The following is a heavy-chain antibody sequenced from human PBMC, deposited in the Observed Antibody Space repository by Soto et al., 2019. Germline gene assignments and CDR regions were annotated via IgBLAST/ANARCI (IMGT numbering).Heavy chain of an antibody. CDR3: TRGAFGDVSFDY. D-gene: IGHD3-10*01. J-gene: IGHJ4*01. Sequence: QVRLVQSGAEVKRPGASVKVSCKASGYTFTSYGISWVRQAPGQGLEWMGWIRTSWIRTSNANTNYAKNLQDRVTMTTDTSTSTAYMELRSLRSDDTAVYFCTRGAFGDVSFDYWGHGTPVTVSS. CDR2: IRTSNANT. V-gene: IGHV1-18*01. CDR1: GYTFTSYG.